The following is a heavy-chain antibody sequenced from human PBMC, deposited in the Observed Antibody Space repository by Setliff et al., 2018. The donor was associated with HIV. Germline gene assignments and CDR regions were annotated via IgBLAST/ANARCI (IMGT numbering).Heavy chain of an antibody. CDR2: IHTSGST. Sequence: SETLSLTCGVSGYSMSSGYYWGWIRQPPGKGLEWIGHIHTSGSTKYNPSLRSRVTISADTSKNQFSLNLSSVTAAETAVYYCARVGYHGSGRYSFDYWGQGTLVTVSS. CDR1: GYSMSSGYY. J-gene: IGHJ4*02. D-gene: IGHD3-10*01. CDR3: ARVGYHGSGRYSFDY. V-gene: IGHV4-38-2*01.